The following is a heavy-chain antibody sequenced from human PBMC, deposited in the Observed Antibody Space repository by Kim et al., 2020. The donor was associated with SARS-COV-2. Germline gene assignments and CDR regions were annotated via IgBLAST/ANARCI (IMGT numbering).Heavy chain of an antibody. CDR3: ARDPSGWARLVNQGYYYYGMDV. Sequence: SQTLSLTCAISGDSVSSNSAAWNWIRQSPSRGLEWLGRTYYRSKWYNDYAVSVKSRITINPDTSKNQCSLQLNSVTPEDTAVYYCARDPSGWARLVNQGYYYYGMDVWGQGTTVTVSS. CDR2: TYYRSKWYN. D-gene: IGHD6-19*01. V-gene: IGHV6-1*01. J-gene: IGHJ6*02. CDR1: GDSVSSNSAA.